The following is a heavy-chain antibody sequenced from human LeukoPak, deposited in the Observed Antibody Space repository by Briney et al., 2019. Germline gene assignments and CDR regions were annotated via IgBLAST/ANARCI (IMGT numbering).Heavy chain of an antibody. J-gene: IGHJ5*02. CDR3: VRGDFWSGFRGGWFDP. CDR2: INHGGST. CDR1: GGSFSGYY. Sequence: SETLSLTCAVYGGSFSGYYWNWIRQPPGKGLEWIGEINHGGSTNYNPSLKSRLITSVDMSKSQFSLKLSSVTAADTAVYYCVRGDFWSGFRGGWFDPGGQGTLVTVSS. V-gene: IGHV4-34*01. D-gene: IGHD3-3*01.